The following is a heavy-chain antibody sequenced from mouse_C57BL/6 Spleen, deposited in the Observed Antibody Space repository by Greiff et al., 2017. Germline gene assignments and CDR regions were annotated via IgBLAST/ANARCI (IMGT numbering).Heavy chain of an antibody. Sequence: QVQLQQSGAELVRPGASVTLSCKASGYTFPDYEMHWVKQTPVHGLVWIGAIVPETGGTAYNQKFKGKAILTADKYSSTAYMELRSLTSADSAVSYCTGSYGIPFAYWGQGTLVTVSA. D-gene: IGHD1-1*01. CDR1: GYTFPDYE. J-gene: IGHJ3*01. CDR2: IVPETGGT. V-gene: IGHV1-15*01. CDR3: TGSYGIPFAY.